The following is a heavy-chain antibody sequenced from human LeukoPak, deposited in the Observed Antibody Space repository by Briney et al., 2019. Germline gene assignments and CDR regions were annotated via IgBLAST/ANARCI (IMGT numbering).Heavy chain of an antibody. CDR1: GGTFSSYA. CDR2: IIPIFGIA. V-gene: IGHV1-69*04. CDR3: AREPEGSGYIPYDY. Sequence: SVKVSCKASGGTFSSYAISWVRQAPGQGLEWMGRIIPIFGIANYAQKFQGRVTITADKSTSTAYMELSSLRSEDTAVYYCAREPEGSGYIPYDYWGQGTLVTVSS. D-gene: IGHD3-22*01. J-gene: IGHJ4*02.